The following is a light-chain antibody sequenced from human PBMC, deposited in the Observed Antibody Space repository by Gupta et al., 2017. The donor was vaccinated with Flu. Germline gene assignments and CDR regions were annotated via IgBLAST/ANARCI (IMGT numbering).Light chain of an antibody. Sequence: EIVLTQSPGTLSLSPGERATLSCRASQSISSNYLVWYQQRPGQAPRLLIYGTSIRATGIPDRFSGSGSGTDFSLTINRLEPEDFAVYYCQQEGKSSYTFGQGTKVEIK. CDR2: GTS. CDR1: QSISSNY. V-gene: IGKV3-20*01. J-gene: IGKJ2*01. CDR3: QQEGKSSYT.